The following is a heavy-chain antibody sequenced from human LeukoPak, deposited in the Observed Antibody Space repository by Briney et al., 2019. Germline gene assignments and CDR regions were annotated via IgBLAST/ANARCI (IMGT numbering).Heavy chain of an antibody. CDR3: AREGGGSSGYYDFDI. D-gene: IGHD3-22*01. CDR1: GYSFTNYG. CDR2: ISTYNDNT. Sequence: GASVKVSCKASGYSFTNYGITWVRQAPGQGLEWMGWISTYNDNTSYAQNLQGRVTMTTDTSTSTAYMELRSLRSDDTAVYYCAREGGGSSGYYDFDIWGQGTMVTVSS. V-gene: IGHV1-18*01. J-gene: IGHJ3*02.